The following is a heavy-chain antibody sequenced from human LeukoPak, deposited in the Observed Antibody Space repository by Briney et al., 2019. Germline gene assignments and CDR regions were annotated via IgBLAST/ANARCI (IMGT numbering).Heavy chain of an antibody. Sequence: GESLKISCKGSGYSINNYWIGWVRQMPGKGLEWMGIIYPADSDIRYSPSFQGQVTISADKSISTAYLQWSSLKASDTAMYYCAREGPGEGWFDPWGQGTLVTVSS. V-gene: IGHV5-51*01. CDR3: AREGPGEGWFDP. J-gene: IGHJ5*02. D-gene: IGHD3-10*01. CDR1: GYSINNYW. CDR2: IYPADSDI.